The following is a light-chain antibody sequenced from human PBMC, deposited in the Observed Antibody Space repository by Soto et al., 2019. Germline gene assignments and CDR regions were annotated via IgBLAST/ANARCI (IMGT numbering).Light chain of an antibody. CDR2: GAS. CDR3: QQYGSSST. CDR1: ESLITKA. Sequence: EIVLTQSPGTLSLSPGETATVSCRATESLITKALAWYQQKPGQAPRLLIYGASSRATGIPDRFSGSGSGTDFTLTISRLEPEDFAVYYCQQYGSSSTFGPGTKVDIK. V-gene: IGKV3-20*01. J-gene: IGKJ3*01.